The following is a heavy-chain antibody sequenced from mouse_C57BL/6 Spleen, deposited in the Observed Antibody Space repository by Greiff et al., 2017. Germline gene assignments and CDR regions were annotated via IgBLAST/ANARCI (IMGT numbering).Heavy chain of an antibody. Sequence: EVHLVESGGGLVQPKGSLKLSCAASGFSFNTYAMNWVRQAPGKGLEWVARIRSKSNNYATYYADSVKDRFTIARDDSESMRYLQMNNLKTEDTAMYYCVRQGDYDAYYYAMDYWGQGTSVTVSS. CDR3: VRQGDYDAYYYAMDY. D-gene: IGHD2-4*01. CDR1: GFSFNTYA. V-gene: IGHV10-1*01. J-gene: IGHJ4*01. CDR2: IRSKSNNYAT.